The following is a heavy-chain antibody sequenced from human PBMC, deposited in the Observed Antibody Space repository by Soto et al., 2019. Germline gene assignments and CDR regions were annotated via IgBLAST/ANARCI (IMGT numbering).Heavy chain of an antibody. D-gene: IGHD3-16*02. CDR3: ARAITFGGVIVNWFDP. CDR1: GFSLSTSGVG. V-gene: IGHV2-5*02. J-gene: IGHJ5*02. CDR2: IYWDDDK. Sequence: QITLKESGPTLVKPTQTLTLTCTFSGFSLSTSGVGVGWIRQPPGKALEWLALIYWDDDKRYSPSLKSRLTITKDTSKNQVVLTMTNMDPVDTATHYCARAITFGGVIVNWFDPWGQGTLVTVSS.